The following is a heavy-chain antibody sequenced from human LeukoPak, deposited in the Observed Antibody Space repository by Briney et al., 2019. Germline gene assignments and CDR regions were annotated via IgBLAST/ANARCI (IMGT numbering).Heavy chain of an antibody. CDR2: IRGNDGDT. D-gene: IGHD6-19*01. V-gene: IGHV3-23*01. CDR1: GFTFNNYA. J-gene: IGHJ4*02. Sequence: PGGSLRLSCAASGFTFNNYAMSWVRQAPGKGLEWVSTIRGNDGDTYYADSVRGRFTVSRDISKNTLYLRMNSLRAGDTGVYYCTTGSGYSTDWYDFWGQGTLVTVSS. CDR3: TTGSGYSTDWYDF.